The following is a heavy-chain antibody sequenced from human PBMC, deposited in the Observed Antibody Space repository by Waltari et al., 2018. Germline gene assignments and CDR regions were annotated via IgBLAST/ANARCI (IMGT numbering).Heavy chain of an antibody. CDR2: IIPIFGTA. D-gene: IGHD3-3*01. V-gene: IGHV1-69*14. J-gene: IGHJ6*02. CDR1: VGTFSSYA. CDR3: ARDYTIFGVVTPDYYSYGMDV. Sequence: QVQLVQSWAEVKKPGSSVKVSCKASVGTFSSYAISWVRPAPGQGLEWMGGIIPIFGTANYAQKFQGRVTITADKSTSTAYMELSSLRSEDTAVYYCARDYTIFGVVTPDYYSYGMDVWGQGTTVTVSS.